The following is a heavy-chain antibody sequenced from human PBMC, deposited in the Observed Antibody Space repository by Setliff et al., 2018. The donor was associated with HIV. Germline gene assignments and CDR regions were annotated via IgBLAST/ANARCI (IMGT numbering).Heavy chain of an antibody. CDR1: GFTFSSYA. D-gene: IGHD3-10*01. CDR2: IEHFGSEE. Sequence: PGGSLRLSCAASGFTFSSYAMSWVRQAPGNGLEWVASIEHFGSEENYVDSVRGRFTVSRDNTKNSLHLQLDSLSAADAAVYFCARDGHLYGQPFDYWGQGALVTVSS. J-gene: IGHJ4*02. CDR3: ARDGHLYGQPFDY. V-gene: IGHV3-7*03.